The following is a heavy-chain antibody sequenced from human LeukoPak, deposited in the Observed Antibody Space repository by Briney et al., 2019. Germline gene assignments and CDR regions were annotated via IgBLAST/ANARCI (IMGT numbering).Heavy chain of an antibody. V-gene: IGHV3-23*01. D-gene: IGHD3-3*01. Sequence: GRSLRLSCAASGFTFSTYAMSWVRQAPGKGLEWVSAISGSGDSTYYAHSVKGRFTISRDNSKNTLYLQMNSLRAEDTAVYYCAKGINDFWSGLSYWGQGTLVTVSS. J-gene: IGHJ4*02. CDR2: ISGSGDST. CDR3: AKGINDFWSGLSY. CDR1: GFTFSTYA.